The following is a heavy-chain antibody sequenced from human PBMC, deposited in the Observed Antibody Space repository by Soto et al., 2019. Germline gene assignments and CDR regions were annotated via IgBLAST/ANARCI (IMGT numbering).Heavy chain of an antibody. D-gene: IGHD3-22*01. J-gene: IGHJ4*02. CDR2: ISYDGNSE. CDR1: GFTFSTYA. Sequence: GGSLRLSCAASGFTFSTYALHWVRQAPGKGLEWVAVISYDGNSEYYADSVKGRFTISRDNSKNTLYLQMNSLRAEDTAVYYCANPYYYDSSGYYYEWGQGTLVTVSS. V-gene: IGHV3-30-3*01. CDR3: ANPYYYDSSGYYYE.